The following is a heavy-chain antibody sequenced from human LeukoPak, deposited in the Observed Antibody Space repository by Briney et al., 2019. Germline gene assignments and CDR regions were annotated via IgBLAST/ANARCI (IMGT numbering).Heavy chain of an antibody. CDR2: SSSDETYK. CDR3: ARSNYYTVDV. J-gene: IGHJ6*02. Sequence: PGGSLRLSCAASGFPFTVYPTHWVRQAPGKGLEWVSVSSSDETYKFYADSVRGRFTISRDDSKNRLYLQMNSLRADDTAVYYCARSNYYTVDVWGQGTAVTVSS. V-gene: IGHV3-30-3*01. CDR1: GFPFTVYP.